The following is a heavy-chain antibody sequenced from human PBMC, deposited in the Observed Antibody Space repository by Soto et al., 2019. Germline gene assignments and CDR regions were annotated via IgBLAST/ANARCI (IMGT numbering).Heavy chain of an antibody. CDR3: VKFGLERDYYGMDV. D-gene: IGHD1-1*01. Sequence: PGGSLRLSCSASGFTFSIYAMHWVRHAPGKGPEYVSAISSNGGSTYYADSVKGRFTISRDNSKNTLYLQMSSLRAEDTAVYYCVKFGLERDYYGMDVWGQGTTVTVSS. CDR2: ISSNGGST. J-gene: IGHJ6*02. V-gene: IGHV3-64D*06. CDR1: GFTFSIYA.